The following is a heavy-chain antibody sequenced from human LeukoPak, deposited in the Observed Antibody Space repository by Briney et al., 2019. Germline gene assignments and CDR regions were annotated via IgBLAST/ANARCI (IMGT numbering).Heavy chain of an antibody. CDR2: ISDSGGDT. J-gene: IGHJ4*02. CDR1: GFTFSYYA. CDR3: AKTDCTSSSCYTIDS. V-gene: IGHV3-23*01. D-gene: IGHD2-2*02. Sequence: GGSLRLSCAASGFTFSYYAMSWVRQAPGRGLEWVSVISDSGGDTRYADSGKGRFTISRDNSKNTVYLQMNSLRAEDTAVYYCAKTDCTSSSCYTIDSWGRGTLVTVSS.